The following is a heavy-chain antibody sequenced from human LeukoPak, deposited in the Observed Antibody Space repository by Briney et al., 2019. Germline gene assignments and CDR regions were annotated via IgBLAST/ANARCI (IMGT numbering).Heavy chain of an antibody. V-gene: IGHV3-23*01. Sequence: GGSLRLSCAASGFTFSSYAMSWVRQAPGKGLEWVSAISGSGGSTYYADSVKGRFTISRDNSKNTLYLQMNSLRAEDTAVYYCAKDLGSGWLARTTYYFDYWGQGTLATVSS. D-gene: IGHD5-24*01. CDR3: AKDLGSGWLARTTYYFDY. J-gene: IGHJ4*02. CDR2: ISGSGGST. CDR1: GFTFSSYA.